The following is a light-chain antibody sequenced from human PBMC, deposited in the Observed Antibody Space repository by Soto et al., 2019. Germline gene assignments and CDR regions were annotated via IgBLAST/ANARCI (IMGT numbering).Light chain of an antibody. J-gene: IGLJ1*01. V-gene: IGLV2-14*01. CDR3: SSYTSGTTFV. CDR1: SSDVGGYNY. Sequence: QSVLTKPASVYGSPGQSITISCHGTSSDVGGYNYVSWYQQEPGKAPKLMIYDVSNRPSGVSNRFSGSKSGNTASLTISGLQAEDEADYYCSSYTSGTTFVFGTGTKVTVL. CDR2: DVS.